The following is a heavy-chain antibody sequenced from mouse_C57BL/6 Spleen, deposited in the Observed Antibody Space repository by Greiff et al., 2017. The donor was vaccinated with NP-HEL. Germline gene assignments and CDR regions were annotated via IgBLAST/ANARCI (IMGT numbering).Heavy chain of an antibody. CDR2: IDPETGGT. CDR1: GYTFTDYE. J-gene: IGHJ2*01. Sequence: QVQLKESGAELVRPGASVTLSCKASGYTFTDYEMHWVKQTPVHGLEWIGAIDPETGGTAYNQKFKGKAILTADKSSSTAYMELRSLTSEDSAVYYCTREEGLDTTVVEGDYFDYWGQGTTLTVSS. D-gene: IGHD1-1*01. V-gene: IGHV1-15*01. CDR3: TREEGLDTTVVEGDYFDY.